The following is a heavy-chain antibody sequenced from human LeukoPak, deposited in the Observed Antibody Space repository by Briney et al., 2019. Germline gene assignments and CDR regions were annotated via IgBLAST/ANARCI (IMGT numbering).Heavy chain of an antibody. CDR2: MNPNSGNT. CDR1: GYTFTGYY. Sequence: GASVKVSCKASGYTFTGYYMHWVRQAPGQGREWMGWMNPNSGNTGYAQKFQGRVTITRNTSISTAYMELSSLRSEDTAVYYCARGPLVYGSGTGDAFDIWGQGTMVTVSS. J-gene: IGHJ3*02. CDR3: ARGPLVYGSGTGDAFDI. D-gene: IGHD3-10*01. V-gene: IGHV1-8*03.